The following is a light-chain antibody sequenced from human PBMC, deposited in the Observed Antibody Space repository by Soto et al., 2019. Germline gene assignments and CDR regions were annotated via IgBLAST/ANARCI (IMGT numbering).Light chain of an antibody. CDR2: DAS. CDR1: QSVSSY. V-gene: IGKV3-11*01. J-gene: IGKJ1*01. Sequence: EIVLTQSPATLSLSPGERATLSCRASQSVSSYLAWYQQKPGQAPRLLMNDASNRATGIPARFSGSGSGTDFTLTISSLEPKDFAVYYCQQRSNWPPTFGQGTKVEIK. CDR3: QQRSNWPPT.